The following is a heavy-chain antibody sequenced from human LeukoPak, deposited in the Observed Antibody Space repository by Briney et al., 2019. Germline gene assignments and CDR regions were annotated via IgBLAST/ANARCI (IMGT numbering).Heavy chain of an antibody. D-gene: IGHD2-15*01. CDR1: GGSISSSSYY. V-gene: IGHV4-39*07. CDR2: IYYSGST. J-gene: IGHJ4*02. CDR3: ARVICSGGSCRFDY. Sequence: PSETLSLTCTVSGGSISSSSYYWGWIRQPPGKGLEWIGSIYYSGSTYYNPSLKSRVTISVDTSKNQFSLKLSSVTAADTAVYYCARVICSGGSCRFDYWGQGTLVTVSS.